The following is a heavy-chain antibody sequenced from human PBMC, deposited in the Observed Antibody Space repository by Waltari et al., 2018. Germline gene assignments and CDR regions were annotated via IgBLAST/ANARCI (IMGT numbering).Heavy chain of an antibody. CDR2: IYYSGST. Sequence: QVQLKESGPGLVKPSQTLSPTCTVSGGSISIGGYYWSWIRQHPGKGLEWIGYIYYSGSTYYNPALKSRVTISGDTSKNQFALKLSSVTAADTAVYYCARVDGDLLLYWGQGTLVTVSS. V-gene: IGHV4-31*03. CDR1: GGSISIGGYY. CDR3: ARVDGDLLLY. J-gene: IGHJ4*02. D-gene: IGHD4-17*01.